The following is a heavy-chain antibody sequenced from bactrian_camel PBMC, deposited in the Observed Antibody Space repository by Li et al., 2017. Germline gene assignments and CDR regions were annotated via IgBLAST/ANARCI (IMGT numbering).Heavy chain of an antibody. D-gene: IGHD5*01. J-gene: IGHJ4*01. CDR2: IDSDGSI. CDR1: GYSRC. Sequence: HVQLVESGGGSVQAGGSLRLSCSTSGYSRCMAWLRQAPGKEEREGVAAIDSDGSITYADSVKGRFTISQDNAKDTLYLQMNSLKPEDTALYYCARTTGYTDCRDWSAGWANWGPGTQVTVS. CDR3: ARTTGYTDCRDWSAGWAN. V-gene: IGHV3S53*01.